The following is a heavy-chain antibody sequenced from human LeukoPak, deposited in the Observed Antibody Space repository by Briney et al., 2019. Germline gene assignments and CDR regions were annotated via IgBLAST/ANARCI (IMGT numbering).Heavy chain of an antibody. CDR2: IFGSGGST. CDR1: GFTFSSCW. CDR3: AKESGGVTGSFDY. D-gene: IGHD2-21*02. V-gene: IGHV3-23*01. Sequence: GSLRLSCVASGFTFSSCWMHWVRQAPGQGLEWVSAIFGSGGSTYSADSVKGRFTISRDNSKNTLYLQMNSLRAEDTAIYYCAKESGGVTGSFDYWGQGTLVTVSS. J-gene: IGHJ4*02.